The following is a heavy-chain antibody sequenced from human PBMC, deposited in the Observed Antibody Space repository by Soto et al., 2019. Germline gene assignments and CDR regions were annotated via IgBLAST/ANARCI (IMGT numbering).Heavy chain of an antibody. Sequence: ETLSLTCTVSGGSVSSGSYYWSWIRQPPGKGLEWIGYIYYSGSTNYNPSLKSRVTISVDTSKNQFSLKLSSVTAADTAVYYCARAPSVGYSSSWYAYWGQGTLVTVSS. CDR2: IYYSGST. J-gene: IGHJ4*02. CDR3: ARAPSVGYSSSWYAY. CDR1: GGSVSSGSYY. D-gene: IGHD6-13*01. V-gene: IGHV4-61*01.